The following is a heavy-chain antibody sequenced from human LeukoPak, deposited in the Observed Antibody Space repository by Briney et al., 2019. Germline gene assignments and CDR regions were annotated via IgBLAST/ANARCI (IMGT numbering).Heavy chain of an antibody. CDR1: GYTFTSYD. V-gene: IGHV1-8*01. CDR3: ARGGRSTYYYDSSGYYGCDY. J-gene: IGHJ4*02. D-gene: IGHD3-22*01. Sequence: ASVKVSCKASGYTFTSYDINWVRQATGQGLEWMGRMNPNSGNTGYAQKFQGRVTMTRNTSISTAYMELSSLRSEDTAVYYCARGGRSTYYYDSSGYYGCDYWGQGTLVTVSS. CDR2: MNPNSGNT.